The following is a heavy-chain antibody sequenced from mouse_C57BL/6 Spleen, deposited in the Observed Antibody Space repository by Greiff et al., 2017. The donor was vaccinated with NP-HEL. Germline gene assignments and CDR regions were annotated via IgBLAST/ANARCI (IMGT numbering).Heavy chain of an antibody. Sequence: VQLQQSGPELVKPGASVKISCKASGYSFTGYYMNWVKQSPEKSLEWIGEINPSTGGTTYNQKFKAKATLTVDKSSSTAYMQLKSLTSEDSAVYYCARTTVVATSYFDYWGQGTTLTVSS. CDR1: GYSFTGYY. CDR2: INPSTGGT. V-gene: IGHV1-42*01. J-gene: IGHJ2*01. D-gene: IGHD1-1*01. CDR3: ARTTVVATSYFDY.